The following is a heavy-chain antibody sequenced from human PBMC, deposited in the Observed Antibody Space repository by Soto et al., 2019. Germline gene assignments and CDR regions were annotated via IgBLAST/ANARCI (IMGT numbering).Heavy chain of an antibody. V-gene: IGHV4-59*01. CDR3: ARVRCSGGSCYLYY. CDR2: IYYRGST. D-gene: IGHD2-15*01. CDR1: GGSISSYY. Sequence: QVQLQESGPGLVKPSETLSLTCTVSGGSISSYYWSWIWQPPGKGLEWIGYIYYRGSTNSNPSLKSRVTISVDTSKNQFSLKLSSVTAADTAVYYCARVRCSGGSCYLYYLGQGTLVTVSS. J-gene: IGHJ4*02.